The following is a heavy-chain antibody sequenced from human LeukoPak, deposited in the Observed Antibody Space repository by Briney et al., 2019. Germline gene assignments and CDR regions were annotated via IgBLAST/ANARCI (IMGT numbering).Heavy chain of an antibody. D-gene: IGHD3-22*01. CDR3: ARGLYYYDSSEIGLDY. CDR2: IYYSGST. Sequence: SETLSLTCTVSGGSISSHYWSWIRQPPGKGLEWIGYIYYSGSTNYSPSLKSRVTISVDTSKNQFSLKLSSVTAADTAVYYCARGLYYYDSSEIGLDYWGQGTLVTVSS. J-gene: IGHJ4*02. V-gene: IGHV4-59*11. CDR1: GGSISSHY.